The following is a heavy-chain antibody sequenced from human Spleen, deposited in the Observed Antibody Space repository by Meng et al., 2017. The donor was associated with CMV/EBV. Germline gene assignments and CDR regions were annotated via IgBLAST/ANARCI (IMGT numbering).Heavy chain of an antibody. J-gene: IGHJ4*02. Sequence: ASVKVSCKASGYTFTGYYIHWVRQARGQGLEWMGWINPNSGGTNYAQKFQGRVTMTRDTSISTAYMELSRLRSDDTAVYYCARAKQLVPRSSPIDYWGQGTLVTVSS. V-gene: IGHV1-2*02. CDR1: GYTFTGYY. CDR3: ARAKQLVPRSSPIDY. D-gene: IGHD6-6*01. CDR2: INPNSGGT.